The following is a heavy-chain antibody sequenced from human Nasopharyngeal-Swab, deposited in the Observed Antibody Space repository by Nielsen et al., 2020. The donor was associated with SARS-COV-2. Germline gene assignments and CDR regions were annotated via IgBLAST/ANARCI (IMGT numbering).Heavy chain of an antibody. Sequence: WIRQPPGKGLEYVSAISSNGGSTYYADSVKGRFTISRDNSKNTLCLQMSSLRAEDTAVYYCVKGLSITGTKRFDYWGQGTLVTVSS. D-gene: IGHD1-20*01. J-gene: IGHJ4*02. CDR2: ISSNGGST. V-gene: IGHV3-64D*08. CDR3: VKGLSITGTKRFDY.